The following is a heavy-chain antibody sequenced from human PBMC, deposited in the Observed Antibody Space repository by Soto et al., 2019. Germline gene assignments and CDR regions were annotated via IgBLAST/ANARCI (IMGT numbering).Heavy chain of an antibody. Sequence: GESLKISCKGSGYNFTNYWIAWVRQMSGRGLEWMGIIYPGDSNTRYSPSFQGQVTFSADKSIGTAYLQWSSLKASDTAMYYCVRGKTKPGYWVQGTLVTVSA. V-gene: IGHV5-51*01. CDR1: GYNFTNYW. CDR3: VRGKTKPGY. CDR2: IYPGDSNT. D-gene: IGHD2-8*01. J-gene: IGHJ4*02.